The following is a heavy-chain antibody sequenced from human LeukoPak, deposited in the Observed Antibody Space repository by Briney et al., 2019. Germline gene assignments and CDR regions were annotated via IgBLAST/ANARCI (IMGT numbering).Heavy chain of an antibody. CDR3: ARGWFGNFLHFDY. Sequence: SETLSLTCTVPGGSISTYYWSWVRHPPGEGLEWIGYIYNSGNTNYNPSLKSRVTISVGTSENQFSLKLSSVTAADTAVYYCARGWFGNFLHFDYWGQGTLVTVSS. V-gene: IGHV4-59*01. CDR2: IYNSGNT. D-gene: IGHD3-10*01. CDR1: GGSISTYY. J-gene: IGHJ4*02.